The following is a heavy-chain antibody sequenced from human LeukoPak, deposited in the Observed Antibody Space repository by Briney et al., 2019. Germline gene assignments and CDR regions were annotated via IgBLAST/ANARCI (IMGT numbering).Heavy chain of an antibody. D-gene: IGHD4-17*01. CDR1: GYTFTSYG. Sequence: ASVKVSCKASGYTFTSYGISWVRQAPGQGLEWMGWISAYNGNTNYAQKLQGRVTMTTDTSTSTAYMELRSLRSDDTAVYYCARLYGDYRSALLPSPYFDYWGQETLVTVSS. CDR2: ISAYNGNT. V-gene: IGHV1-18*01. CDR3: ARLYGDYRSALLPSPYFDY. J-gene: IGHJ4*02.